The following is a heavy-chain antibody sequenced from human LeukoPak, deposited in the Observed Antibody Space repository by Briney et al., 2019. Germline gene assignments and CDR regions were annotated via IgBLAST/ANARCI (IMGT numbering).Heavy chain of an antibody. Sequence: GGSLRLSCAASGFTFSSYAMSWVRQAPGRGLEWVSAISGSGGSTYYADSVKGRFTISRDNSKNTLYLQMNSLRAEDTAVYYCAKDTAVAGTSDYWGQGTLVTVSS. CDR3: AKDTAVAGTSDY. CDR1: GFTFSSYA. D-gene: IGHD6-19*01. V-gene: IGHV3-23*01. CDR2: ISGSGGST. J-gene: IGHJ4*02.